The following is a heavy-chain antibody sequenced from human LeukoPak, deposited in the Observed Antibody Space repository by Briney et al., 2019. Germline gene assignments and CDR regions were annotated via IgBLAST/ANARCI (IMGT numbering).Heavy chain of an antibody. Sequence: SETLSLTCAVYGGSFSGYYWSWIRQPPGKGLEWIGSIYYSGSTYYNPSLKSRVTISVDTSKNQFSLKLSSVTAADTAVYYCARFSVDTAMAYYFDYWGQGTLVTVSS. D-gene: IGHD5-18*01. V-gene: IGHV4-34*01. CDR3: ARFSVDTAMAYYFDY. J-gene: IGHJ4*02. CDR2: IYYSGST. CDR1: GGSFSGYY.